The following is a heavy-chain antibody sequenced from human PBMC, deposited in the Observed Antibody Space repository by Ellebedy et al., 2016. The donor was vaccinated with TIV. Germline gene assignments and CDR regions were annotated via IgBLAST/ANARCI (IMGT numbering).Heavy chain of an antibody. CDR2: IYFSGNT. D-gene: IGHD3-3*01. V-gene: IGHV4-39*01. Sequence: SETLSLXCSVSDGSISSSNYYWGWIRQPPGQGLEWIGSIYFSGNTYYNLSLKSRVSISVDTSKKQFSLRLNAVTAADTAVYYCARQGFWSGSGTEHFQHWGQGSLVIVSS. CDR1: DGSISSSNYY. CDR3: ARQGFWSGSGTEHFQH. J-gene: IGHJ1*01.